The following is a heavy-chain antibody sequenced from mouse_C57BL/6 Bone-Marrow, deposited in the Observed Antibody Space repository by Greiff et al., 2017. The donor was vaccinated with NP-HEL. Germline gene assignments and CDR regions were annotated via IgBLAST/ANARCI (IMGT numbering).Heavy chain of an antibody. CDR3: AKKDYYGSEDAMDY. J-gene: IGHJ4*01. V-gene: IGHV2-5*01. D-gene: IGHD1-1*01. Sequence: VKLMESGPGLVQPSQSLSITCTVSGFSLTSYGVHWVRQSPGKGLEWLGVIWRGGSTDYNAAFMSRLSITKDNSKSQVFFKMNSLQADDTAIYYCAKKDYYGSEDAMDYWGQGTSVTVSS. CDR2: IWRGGST. CDR1: GFSLTSYG.